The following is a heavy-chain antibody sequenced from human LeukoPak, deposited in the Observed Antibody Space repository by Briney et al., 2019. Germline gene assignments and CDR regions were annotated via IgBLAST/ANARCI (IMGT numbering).Heavy chain of an antibody. CDR3: TTGYCGGGSCYK. CDR2: IKSKTDGGTT. V-gene: IGHV3-15*01. Sequence: GGSLRLSCAASGFTFSNAWMSWVRQAPGKGLEWVGRIKSKTDGGTTDYAAPVKGGFTISRDDSKNTLYLQMNSLKTEDTAVYYFTTGYCGGGSCYKWGKETLVTVSS. CDR1: GFTFSNAW. D-gene: IGHD2-15*01. J-gene: IGHJ4*02.